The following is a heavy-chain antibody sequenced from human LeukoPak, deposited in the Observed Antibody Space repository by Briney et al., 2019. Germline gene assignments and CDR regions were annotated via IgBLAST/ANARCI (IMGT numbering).Heavy chain of an antibody. CDR3: ATWGGYVWGSYRYFDY. J-gene: IGHJ4*02. CDR2: IKQDGTDK. V-gene: IGHV3-7*05. Sequence: GGSLRLSCTASGITFSRNWMSWVRQAPRRGLEWVATIKQDGTDKFYVNSVTGRFTISRDNAKNSLYLRMNSLSVEDTAVYYCATWGGYVWGSYRYFDYWGQGTLVTVSS. CDR1: GITFSRNW. D-gene: IGHD3-16*01.